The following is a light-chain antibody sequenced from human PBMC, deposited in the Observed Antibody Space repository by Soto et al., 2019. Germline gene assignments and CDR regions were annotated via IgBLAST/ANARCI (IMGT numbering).Light chain of an antibody. CDR1: QSVSSN. CDR2: GAS. CDR3: QQSNNWPWT. J-gene: IGKJ1*01. Sequence: EIVMTQSPATLSVSPGERATLSCRASQSVSSNLAWYQQKPGQAPRLLIYGASTRATGIPARFSGSGSGTEFTLTISSLQSEDFAVSYCQQSNNWPWTFGQVTKV. V-gene: IGKV3-15*01.